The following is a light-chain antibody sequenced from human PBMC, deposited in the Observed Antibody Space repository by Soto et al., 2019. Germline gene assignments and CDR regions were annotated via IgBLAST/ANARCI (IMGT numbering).Light chain of an antibody. J-gene: IGLJ3*02. V-gene: IGLV2-14*01. CDR1: SSAVGGYKY. CDR2: EVT. CDR3: SSYTSSGTWL. Sequence: QSALTQSASVSGSPGQSITISCTGTSSAVGGYKYVSWYQQHPGKAPKLMIYEVTNRPSGVSNRFSGSKSGNTASLTISGLQAEDEADYYCSSYTSSGTWLFGGGTKVTVL.